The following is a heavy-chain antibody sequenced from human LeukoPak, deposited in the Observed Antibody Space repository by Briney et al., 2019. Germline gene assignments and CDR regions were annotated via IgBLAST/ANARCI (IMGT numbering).Heavy chain of an antibody. D-gene: IGHD3-10*02. V-gene: IGHV3-30*02. CDR2: IRYDGSIQ. J-gene: IGHJ6*04. Sequence: GGSLRLSCAASGFTFRNYGIHWVRQAPGKGLEWVAFIRYDGSIQYYADSVKGRFTISRDNSKNTLYLQMNSLRAEDTAVYYCAELGITMIGGVWGKGTTVTISS. CDR1: GFTFRNYG. CDR3: AELGITMIGGV.